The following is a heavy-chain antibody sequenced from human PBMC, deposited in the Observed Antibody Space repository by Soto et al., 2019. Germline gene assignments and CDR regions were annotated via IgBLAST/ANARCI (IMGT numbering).Heavy chain of an antibody. J-gene: IGHJ5*02. Sequence: GASVKVSCKASGYTFTNYGVIWVRQAPGQGLEWMGWINPYNGNTNYAQNLQGRVTMTTDTSTSTAYMDLRSLRFDDTAVYYCAREAHPNGYSYGYNWFDPWGQGTLVTAPQ. D-gene: IGHD5-18*01. V-gene: IGHV1-18*01. CDR2: INPYNGNT. CDR1: GYTFTNYG. CDR3: AREAHPNGYSYGYNWFDP.